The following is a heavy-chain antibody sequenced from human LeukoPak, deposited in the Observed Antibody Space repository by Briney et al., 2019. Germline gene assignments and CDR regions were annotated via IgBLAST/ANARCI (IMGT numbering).Heavy chain of an antibody. D-gene: IGHD3-10*01. CDR1: GFTFSSSW. J-gene: IGHJ5*02. V-gene: IGHV3-7*01. CDR2: IKEDGREK. Sequence: GGSLRLSCATSGFTFSSSWMSWVRQAPGKGLECVANIKEDGREKYYVDSVKGRFTISRDNAKNSLYLQMSSLRAEDTAVYYCARGPYGSGSDNWFDPWGQGTLVTVSS. CDR3: ARGPYGSGSDNWFDP.